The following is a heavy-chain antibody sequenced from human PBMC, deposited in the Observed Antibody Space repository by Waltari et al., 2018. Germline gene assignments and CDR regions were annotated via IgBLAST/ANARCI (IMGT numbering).Heavy chain of an antibody. J-gene: IGHJ4*02. CDR3: AREAMVRGVIY. CDR1: GGSISRSSYY. Sequence: QLQLQESGPGLVKPPETLSLTCTVSGGSISRSSYYLARIRQPPGKGLGWIGSIYYSGSTYYNPSLKSRVTISVDTSKNQFSLKLSSVTAADTAVYYCAREAMVRGVIYWGQGTLVTVSS. CDR2: IYYSGST. D-gene: IGHD3-10*01. V-gene: IGHV4-39*01.